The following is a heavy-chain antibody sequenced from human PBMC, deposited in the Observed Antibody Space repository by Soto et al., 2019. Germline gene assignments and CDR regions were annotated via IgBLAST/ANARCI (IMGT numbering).Heavy chain of an antibody. CDR1: GGSISSGGYY. CDR3: VRMVFSGGGYLSYYYYGMDI. D-gene: IGHD5-12*01. CDR2: IYYSGST. Sequence: SETLSLTCTVSGGSISSGGYYWSWIRQHPGKGLEWIGYIYYSGSTYYNPSLKSRVTISVDTSKNQFSLKLSSVTASDTAMYYCVRMVFSGGGYLSYYYYGMDIGGKGTTVTVSS. J-gene: IGHJ6*04. V-gene: IGHV4-31*03.